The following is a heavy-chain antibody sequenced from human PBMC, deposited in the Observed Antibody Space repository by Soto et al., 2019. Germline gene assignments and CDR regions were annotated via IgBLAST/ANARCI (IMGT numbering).Heavy chain of an antibody. Sequence: QITLKESGPTLVKPTQTLTLTCTFSGFSLSTSGVGVGWIRQPPGKALEWLAFLYWDDDKRYSPSLKSRLTNPKDTSKNQGLLTKTNMYPVDTATYYCARTSVNWGSRGLVDYWGQGTLVTVAS. CDR3: ARTSVNWGSRGLVDY. D-gene: IGHD7-27*01. CDR1: GFSLSTSGVG. J-gene: IGHJ4*02. CDR2: LYWDDDK. V-gene: IGHV2-5*02.